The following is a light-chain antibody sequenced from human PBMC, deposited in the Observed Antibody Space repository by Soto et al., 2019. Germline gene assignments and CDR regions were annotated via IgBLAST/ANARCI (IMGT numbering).Light chain of an antibody. CDR1: SSDIGAYNY. V-gene: IGLV2-14*01. CDR2: DVS. Sequence: QLVLTQPASVSGSPGQSITISCTGTSSDIGAYNYVSWYQQHPGKAPKLMIYDVSNRPSGVSNRFSGSKSGHTASLTISGLQAEDEADYYCSSYTSSSTVVFGGGTKVTVL. CDR3: SSYTSSSTVV. J-gene: IGLJ2*01.